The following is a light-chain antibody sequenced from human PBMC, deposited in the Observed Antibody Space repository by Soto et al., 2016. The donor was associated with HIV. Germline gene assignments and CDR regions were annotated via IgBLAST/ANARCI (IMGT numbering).Light chain of an antibody. J-gene: IGKJ1*01. V-gene: IGKV1-39*01. CDR2: AAS. CDR3: TTSTLHRTPSVP. CDR1: QSISSY. Sequence: DIQMTQSPSSLSASVGDRVTITCRASQSISSYLNWYQQKPGKAPKLLIYAASSLQSGVPSRFSGSGSGTDFTPHHQQSDQPRSYFRLTYYCTTSTLHRTPSVPFG.